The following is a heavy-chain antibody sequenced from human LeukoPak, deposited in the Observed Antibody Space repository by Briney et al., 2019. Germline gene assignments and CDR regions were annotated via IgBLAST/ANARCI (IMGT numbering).Heavy chain of an antibody. CDR3: ARGSGYYSEFFDC. D-gene: IGHD3-22*01. V-gene: IGHV4-4*09. CDR2: IYTSGST. CDR1: GGSISSYY. Sequence: SETLSLTCTVSGGSISSYYWSWIRQPPGKGLEWIGYIYTSGSTNYNPSLKSRVTISVDTSKNQFSLKLSSVTAADTAVYYCARGSGYYSEFFDCWGQGTLVTVSS. J-gene: IGHJ4*02.